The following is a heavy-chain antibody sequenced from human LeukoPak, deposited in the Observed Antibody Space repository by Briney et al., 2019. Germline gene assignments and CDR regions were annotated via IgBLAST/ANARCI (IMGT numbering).Heavy chain of an antibody. CDR3: ARDSYCGSGSYYRYTFDY. J-gene: IGHJ4*02. D-gene: IGHD3-10*01. CDR2: IYSGGST. V-gene: IGHV3-53*01. Sequence: PGGSLRLPCAASGFTVSGNYMSWVRQAPGKGLEWISVIYSGGSTYYTDSVKGRFTISRDNSKNTLYLQMNSLRAEDTAVYYCARDSYCGSGSYYRYTFDYWGQGTLVTVSS. CDR1: GFTVSGNY.